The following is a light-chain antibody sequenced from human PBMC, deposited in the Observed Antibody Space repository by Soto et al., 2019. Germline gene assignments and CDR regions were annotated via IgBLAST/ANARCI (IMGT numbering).Light chain of an antibody. J-gene: IGKJ1*01. Sequence: IQMTQSPSSLSASVGARVPTTCRASQSISSYLNWYQQKPGKAPNLLIYAASSLQSGVPSRFSGSGSGTDFTLTISSLQPEDCATYYCLQDYNYPPTFGPGTK. CDR1: QSISSY. CDR2: AAS. CDR3: LQDYNYPPT. V-gene: IGKV1-6*01.